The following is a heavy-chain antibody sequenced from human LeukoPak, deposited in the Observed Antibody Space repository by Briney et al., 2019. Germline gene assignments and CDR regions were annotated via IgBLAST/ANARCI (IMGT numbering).Heavy chain of an antibody. CDR3: ARGWRTFHY. Sequence: GGSLRLSCVASGFTFNHYAMSWVRQAPGKGLEWVASVSENGDGTMYPDSVKGRFTISRDNSRKTVLLEVNSLRVEDAATYYCARGWRTFHYWGQGALVTVSS. CDR1: GFTFNHYA. CDR2: VSENGDGT. V-gene: IGHV3-23*01. D-gene: IGHD2-15*01. J-gene: IGHJ4*02.